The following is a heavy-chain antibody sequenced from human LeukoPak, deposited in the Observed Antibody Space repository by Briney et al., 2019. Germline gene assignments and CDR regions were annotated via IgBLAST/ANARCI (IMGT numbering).Heavy chain of an antibody. CDR2: IYYSGST. CDR1: GGSISSYY. J-gene: IGHJ4*02. CDR3: ARYYYDSSGYSQLLDY. D-gene: IGHD3-22*01. Sequence: SETLSLTCTVSGGSISSYYWSWIRQPPGKGLEWIGYIYYSGSTNYNPSLKSRVTISVDTSKNQFSLTLSSVTAADTAVYYCARYYYDSSGYSQLLDYWGQGTPVTVSS. V-gene: IGHV4-59*01.